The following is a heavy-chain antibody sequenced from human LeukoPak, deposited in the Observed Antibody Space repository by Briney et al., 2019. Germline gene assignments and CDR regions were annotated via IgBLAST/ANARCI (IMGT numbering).Heavy chain of an antibody. D-gene: IGHD3-10*01. CDR1: GGSISSGGYY. Sequence: PSQTLSLTCTVSGGSISSGGYYWSWIRQHPGKGLEWIGYIYYSGSAYYNPSLKSRVTISVDTSENQFSLKLSSVIAADTAVYYCARVNYGSATKEDYWGQGTLVTVSS. J-gene: IGHJ4*02. CDR3: ARVNYGSATKEDY. V-gene: IGHV4-31*03. CDR2: IYYSGSA.